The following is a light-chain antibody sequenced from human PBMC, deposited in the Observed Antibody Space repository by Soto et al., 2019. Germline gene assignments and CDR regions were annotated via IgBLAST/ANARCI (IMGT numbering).Light chain of an antibody. CDR2: GAS. V-gene: IGKV3-20*01. Sequence: EIVLTQSPGTLSLSPGERATLSCRASQSVSSSSLVWYQQKPGQAPRLLIFGASSRATGIPDRFSGSGSGTDFTLTISSLEPEDFAVYDCQRYSRATRGLTFGGGTKVELK. J-gene: IGKJ4*01. CDR3: QRYSRATRGLT. CDR1: QSVSSSS.